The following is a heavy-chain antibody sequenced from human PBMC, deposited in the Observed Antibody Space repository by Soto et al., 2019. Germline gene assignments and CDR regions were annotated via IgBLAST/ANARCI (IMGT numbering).Heavy chain of an antibody. CDR2: VIPLFGAP. Sequence: QVHLAQSGAEMKKPGSSMRVSCEASGGAISTSVIGWVRQAPGQGLEWMGGVIPLFGAPSYPQKFQGRVTISADESFSTGYLELTSLKSEDTATYDCARDPRICWAHADFDVWGPGTLIIVSS. CDR3: ARDPRICWAHADFDV. CDR1: GGAISTSV. D-gene: IGHD3-10*01. J-gene: IGHJ3*01. V-gene: IGHV1-69*01.